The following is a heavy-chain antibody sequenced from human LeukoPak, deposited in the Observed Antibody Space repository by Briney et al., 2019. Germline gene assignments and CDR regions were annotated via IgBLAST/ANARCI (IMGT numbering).Heavy chain of an antibody. CDR3: ARVTCSGYNCYLRYFDY. CDR2: INRDGGST. V-gene: IGHV3-20*04. CDR1: GFTFVDYA. J-gene: IGHJ4*02. D-gene: IGHD2-15*01. Sequence: PGGSLRLSCAASGFTFVDYAMSWVRQAPGKGLEWVSGINRDGGSTGYAESVRGRFTISRDNAKNSLYLQMNRLTAEDTAFYYCARVTCSGYNCYLRYFDYWGQGTLVTVSS.